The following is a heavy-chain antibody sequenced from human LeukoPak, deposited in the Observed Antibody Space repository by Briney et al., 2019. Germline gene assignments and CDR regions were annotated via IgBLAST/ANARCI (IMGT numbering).Heavy chain of an antibody. CDR3: ASDPSGYGAFDY. CDR1: GASITTYY. D-gene: IGHD5-12*01. V-gene: IGHV4-59*01. CDR2: IYYSGST. Sequence: PSEALSLTCTVSGASITTYYWSWIRQPPGKGLEWIGYIYYSGSTNNNPSLKSRVTISVDTSNNQFSLRLNSVTAADTAIYYCASDPSGYGAFDYWGQGTLVTVSS. J-gene: IGHJ4*02.